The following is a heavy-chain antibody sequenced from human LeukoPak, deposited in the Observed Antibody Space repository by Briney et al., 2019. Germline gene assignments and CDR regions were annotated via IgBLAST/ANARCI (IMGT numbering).Heavy chain of an antibody. V-gene: IGHV3-23*01. Sequence: PGGSLRLSCAASGFTFRTHAMIGVRRAPGRGGEGGSAIRTSSFEFYADSVKGRFTISRDNSKNTWYLQMNRLRADDTAVYYCAKRTVGDAQRTYYFDYWGQGTLVTVSS. CDR2: IRTSSFE. CDR1: GFTFRTHA. D-gene: IGHD5-24*01. J-gene: IGHJ4*02. CDR3: AKRTVGDAQRTYYFDY.